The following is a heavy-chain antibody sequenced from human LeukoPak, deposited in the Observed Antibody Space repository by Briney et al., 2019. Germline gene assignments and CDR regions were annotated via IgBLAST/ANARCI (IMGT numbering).Heavy chain of an antibody. CDR2: ISSSSSYI. Sequence: PGGSLRLSCAASGFTFSSYSMNWVRQAPGKGLEWVSSISSSSSYIYYADSVKGRFTISRDNAKNSLYLQMNSMRAEDTAVYYCARDLIEEWDDYGDSCDFDIWGQGTMVTVSS. CDR1: GFTFSSYS. V-gene: IGHV3-21*01. CDR3: ARDLIEEWDDYGDSCDFDI. J-gene: IGHJ3*02. D-gene: IGHD4-17*01.